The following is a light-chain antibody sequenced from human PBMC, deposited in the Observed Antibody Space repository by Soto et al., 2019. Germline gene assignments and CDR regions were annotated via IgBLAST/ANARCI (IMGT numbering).Light chain of an antibody. J-gene: IGKJ2*01. CDR2: GVS. V-gene: IGKV1-16*02. CDR1: QDISTY. Sequence: DIQMTQSPSSLSASVGDRVTITCRASQDISTYLAWFQQKPGKAPKSLIYGVSNLQSGDPSKFSGSASGTDFTLTISSLQPEDIATYYCQQYNGYPYTFAQGTRVEIK. CDR3: QQYNGYPYT.